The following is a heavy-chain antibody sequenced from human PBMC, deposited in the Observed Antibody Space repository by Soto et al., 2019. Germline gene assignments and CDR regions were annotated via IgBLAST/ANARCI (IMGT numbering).Heavy chain of an antibody. D-gene: IGHD6-13*01. CDR2: IRSKANSYAT. CDR1: GFTFSGSA. J-gene: IGHJ4*02. CDR3: TRPVAAAGTI. Sequence: PGGSLRLSCAASGFTFSGSAMHWVRQASGKGLEWVGRIRSKANSYATAYAASVKGRFTISRDDSKNTAYLQMNSLKTEDTAVYYCTRPVAAAGTIWGQGTLVTVSS. V-gene: IGHV3-73*01.